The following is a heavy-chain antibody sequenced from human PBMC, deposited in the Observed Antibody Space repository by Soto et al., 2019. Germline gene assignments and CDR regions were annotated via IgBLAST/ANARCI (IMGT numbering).Heavy chain of an antibody. CDR1: GGSISGSY. Sequence: PSETLSLTCSVSGGSISGSYWSWIRQSPGKGLEWLGYVYYTGGTNYSPSLRSRVSISVDTSKNEFSLRLSSVTAADTAVYFCARSVAVPGAHIDYWGQGTLVTVS. D-gene: IGHD6-19*01. CDR2: VYYTGGT. J-gene: IGHJ4*02. V-gene: IGHV4-59*01. CDR3: ARSVAVPGAHIDY.